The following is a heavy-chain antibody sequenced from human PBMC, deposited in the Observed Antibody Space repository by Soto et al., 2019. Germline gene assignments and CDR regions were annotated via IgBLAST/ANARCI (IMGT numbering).Heavy chain of an antibody. D-gene: IGHD6-19*01. CDR1: GYTFIAYY. CDR2: INPNSGRT. Sequence: QVQLVQSGAEVKKPGASVKVSCKTSGYTFIAYYLHWVRQAPGQGLEWMGWINPNSGRTNYAQNFQGRVTLTGDTSISTAYMELSSLSSDDTAVYYCAKDRGSGWYKDFDYWGQGTLVTVSS. J-gene: IGHJ4*02. CDR3: AKDRGSGWYKDFDY. V-gene: IGHV1-2*02.